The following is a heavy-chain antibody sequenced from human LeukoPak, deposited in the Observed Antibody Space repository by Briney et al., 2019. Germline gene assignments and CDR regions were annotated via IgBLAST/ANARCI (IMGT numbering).Heavy chain of an antibody. J-gene: IGHJ4*02. D-gene: IGHD3-22*01. CDR1: GFTFTSSA. Sequence: SVKFSSKASGFTFTSSAMQWVRQARGQRLEWIGWIVVGSGNTNYAQKFQERVTITRDMSTSTGYMELSNLRSEDTAVYYCAAVPIYDSSGYYYQNYFDYWGQGTLVTVSS. CDR2: IVVGSGNT. V-gene: IGHV1-58*02. CDR3: AAVPIYDSSGYYYQNYFDY.